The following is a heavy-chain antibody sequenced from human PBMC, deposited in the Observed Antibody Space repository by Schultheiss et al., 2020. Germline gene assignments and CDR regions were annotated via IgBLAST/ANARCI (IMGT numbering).Heavy chain of an antibody. J-gene: IGHJ4*02. V-gene: IGHV4-30-2*01. CDR2: IYHSGSS. CDR3: ARMVDYLDS. D-gene: IGHD2-15*01. CDR1: GGSISSGGYS. Sequence: SETLSLTFAVSGGSISSGGYSWSWIRQPPGKGLEWIGYIYHSGSSYYNPSLKSRVTISIDKSKNQFSLKLTSVTAADTAIYYCARMVDYLDSWGQGTLVTGS.